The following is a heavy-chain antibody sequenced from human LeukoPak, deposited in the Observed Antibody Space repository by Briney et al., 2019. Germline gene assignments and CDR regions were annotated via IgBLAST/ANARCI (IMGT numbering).Heavy chain of an antibody. Sequence: ASVKVSCKASGYTFTSYDINWVRQATGQGLEWMGWMNTNNGNTGHAQRFQGRLTMTRDTYTNTAYMELSSLRSEGTAVYYCARGGDIAVVPAAMVGSWGQGTLVTVCS. D-gene: IGHD2-2*01. CDR3: ARGGDIAVVPAAMVGS. J-gene: IGHJ5*02. CDR2: MNTNNGNT. V-gene: IGHV1-8*01. CDR1: GYTFTSYD.